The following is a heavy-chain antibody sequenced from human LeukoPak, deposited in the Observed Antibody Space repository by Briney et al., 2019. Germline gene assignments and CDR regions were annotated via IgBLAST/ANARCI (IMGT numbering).Heavy chain of an antibody. J-gene: IGHJ4*02. CDR1: GYTFTSYD. Sequence: ASVKVSCTASGYTFTSYDINWVRQATGQGLEWMGWMNPNSGNTGYAQKFQGRVTMTRNTSISTAYMELSSLRSEDTAVYYCARGRHIVVVTAIRSVYYFDYWGQGTLVTDSS. CDR2: MNPNSGNT. CDR3: ARGRHIVVVTAIRSVYYFDY. V-gene: IGHV1-8*01. D-gene: IGHD2-21*02.